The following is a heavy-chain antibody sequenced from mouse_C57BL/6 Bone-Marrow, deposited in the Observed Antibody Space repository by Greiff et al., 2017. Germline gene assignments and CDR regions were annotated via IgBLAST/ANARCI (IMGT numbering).Heavy chain of an antibody. CDR2: IDPSDSYT. V-gene: IGHV1-69*01. CDR3: ARAGYPGYFDV. CDR1: GYTFTSYW. D-gene: IGHD5-1-1*01. Sequence: QVQLKQPGAELVMPGASVKLSCKASGYTFTSYWMHWVKQRPGQGLEWIGEIDPSDSYTNYNQKFKGKSTLTVDKSSSTAYMQLSSLTSEDSAVYDCARAGYPGYFDVWGTGTTVTVSS. J-gene: IGHJ1*03.